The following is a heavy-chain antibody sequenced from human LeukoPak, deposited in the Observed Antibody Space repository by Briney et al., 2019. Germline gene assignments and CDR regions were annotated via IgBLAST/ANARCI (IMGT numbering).Heavy chain of an antibody. CDR2: ISTYNGNT. CDR3: ARVGADCSDGNCY. Sequence: ASVKVSCKASGYTFTAFGITWVRQAPGQGLEWMGWISTYNGNTNYAQNLQGRVTMTTDTSTSTAYMELRSLTSDDTAVYYCARVGADCSDGNCYWGQGTLVTVSS. J-gene: IGHJ4*02. V-gene: IGHV1-18*01. CDR1: GYTFTAFG. D-gene: IGHD2-15*01.